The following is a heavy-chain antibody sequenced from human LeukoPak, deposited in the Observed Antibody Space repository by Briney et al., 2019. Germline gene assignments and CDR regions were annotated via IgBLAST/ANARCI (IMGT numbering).Heavy chain of an antibody. V-gene: IGHV3-43*02. J-gene: IGHJ4*02. CDR2: ISGDGGST. CDR1: GFTFGDYA. CDR3: AKDIELLWFGESPQGGFDY. Sequence: GGSLRLSCAASGFTFGDYAMHWVRHAPGKGLEWVSLISGDGGSTYYADSGKGRFTISRDNSKNSLYLQMNSLRTEDTALYYCAKDIELLWFGESPQGGFDYWGQGTLVTVSS. D-gene: IGHD3-10*01.